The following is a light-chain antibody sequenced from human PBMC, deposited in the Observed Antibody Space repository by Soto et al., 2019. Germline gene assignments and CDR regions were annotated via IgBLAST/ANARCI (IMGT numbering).Light chain of an antibody. J-gene: IGKJ1*01. CDR1: QGISSY. Sequence: IQMTQSPSSVSASVGDRVTITCRASQGISSYLNWYQQKPGKAPKLLIYAASSLQSGVPSRFSGSGSDTDFTLTISSLQPEDFATYYCLQDYNYPWTFGQGTKVDIK. V-gene: IGKV1-6*01. CDR2: AAS. CDR3: LQDYNYPWT.